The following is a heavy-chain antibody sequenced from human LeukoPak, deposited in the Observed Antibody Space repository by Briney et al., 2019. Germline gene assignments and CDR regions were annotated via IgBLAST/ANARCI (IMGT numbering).Heavy chain of an antibody. V-gene: IGHV4-59*01. J-gene: IGHJ4*02. CDR3: ERYGYDSSGYYYQGHFDY. D-gene: IGHD3-22*01. CDR2: IYYSGST. Sequence: SETLSLTCTVSGGSISSYYWSWIRQPPGKGLEWIGYIYYSGSTNYNPSLKSRVTISVDTSKNQFSLKLSSVTAADTAVYYCERYGYDSSGYYYQGHFDYWGQGTLVTVSS. CDR1: GGSISSYY.